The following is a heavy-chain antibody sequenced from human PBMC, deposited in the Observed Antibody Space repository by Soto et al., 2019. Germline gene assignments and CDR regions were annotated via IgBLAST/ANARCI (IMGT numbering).Heavy chain of an antibody. J-gene: IGHJ4*02. D-gene: IGHD2-15*01. CDR3: ARDRDVVVVAAGSGFDY. V-gene: IGHV1-69*13. CDR2: IIPIFGTA. Sequence: GASVKVSCKASGGTFSSYAISWVRQAPGQGLEWMGGIIPIFGTANYAQKFQGRVTITADESTSTAYMELSSLRSEDTAVYYCARDRDVVVVAAGSGFDYWGQGTLVTVSS. CDR1: GGTFSSYA.